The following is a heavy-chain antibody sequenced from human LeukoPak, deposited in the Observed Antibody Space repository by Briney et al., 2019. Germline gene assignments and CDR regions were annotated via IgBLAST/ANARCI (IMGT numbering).Heavy chain of an antibody. CDR1: GFTFSSYG. Sequence: PGGSLRLSCAASGFTFSSYGMSWVRQAPGKGLEWVSAISGSGGSTYYADSVKGRFTISRDNSKNTLYLQMNSLRAEDTAVYYCAKDALFYGDYANFDYWGQGTLVTVSS. D-gene: IGHD4-17*01. J-gene: IGHJ4*02. CDR3: AKDALFYGDYANFDY. V-gene: IGHV3-23*01. CDR2: ISGSGGST.